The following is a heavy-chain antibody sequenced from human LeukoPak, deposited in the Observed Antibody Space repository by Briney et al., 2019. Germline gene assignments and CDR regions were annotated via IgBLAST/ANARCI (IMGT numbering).Heavy chain of an antibody. D-gene: IGHD3-16*02. V-gene: IGHV4-59*01. CDR1: GGSISSYY. Sequence: SETLSLTRTVSGGSISSYYWSWIRQPPGKGLEWIGYIYYSGGTNYNPSLKSRVTISLDTSKDQFSLKLTSVTAADTAVYYCARTGDLWGTHRPTKFDYWGQGALVTVSS. CDR3: ARTGDLWGTHRPTKFDY. J-gene: IGHJ4*02. CDR2: IYYSGGT.